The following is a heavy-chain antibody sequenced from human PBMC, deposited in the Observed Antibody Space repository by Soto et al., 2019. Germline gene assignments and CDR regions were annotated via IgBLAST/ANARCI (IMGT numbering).Heavy chain of an antibody. Sequence: GASVKVSCKASGYAFTGYYMHWVRQAPGQGLEWMGWINPNSGGTNYAQKFQGWVTMTRDTSISTAYMELSRLRSDDTAVYYCARTPPVRLRYFDWLFFDYWGRGTLVTVSS. CDR2: INPNSGGT. V-gene: IGHV1-2*04. CDR1: GYAFTGYY. CDR3: ARTPPVRLRYFDWLFFDY. J-gene: IGHJ4*02. D-gene: IGHD3-9*01.